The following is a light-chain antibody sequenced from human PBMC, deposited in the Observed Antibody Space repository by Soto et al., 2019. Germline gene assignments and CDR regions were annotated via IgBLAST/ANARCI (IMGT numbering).Light chain of an antibody. CDR3: QQRSNWPPWT. CDR1: QSVSSY. CDR2: DAS. V-gene: IGKV3-11*01. Sequence: EIVLTQSPATLSLSPGERATLSCRASQSVSSYLAWYQQKPGQAPRLLIYDASHRATGIPARFSGSGSGTDFTLTISSLEAEDFVVYYCQQRSNWPPWTFGQGTKVEIK. J-gene: IGKJ1*01.